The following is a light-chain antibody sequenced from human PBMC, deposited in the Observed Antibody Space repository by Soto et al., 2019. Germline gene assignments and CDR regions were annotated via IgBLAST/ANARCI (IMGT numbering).Light chain of an antibody. Sequence: QSALTQPASVSGSPGQSITISCTGTSSDVGTYDYVSWYQQHPGKAPKLMIYDVSNRPSGVSNRFSGSKSGNTASLTISGLQAEDEADYYCISYTRTSTYVFGAETKLTVL. V-gene: IGLV2-14*01. J-gene: IGLJ1*01. CDR1: SSDVGTYDY. CDR2: DVS. CDR3: ISYTRTSTYV.